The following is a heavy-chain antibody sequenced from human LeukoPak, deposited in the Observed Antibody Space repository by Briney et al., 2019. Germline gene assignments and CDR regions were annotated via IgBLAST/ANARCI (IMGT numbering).Heavy chain of an antibody. D-gene: IGHD5-18*01. J-gene: IGHJ4*02. CDR3: AKIFNFGFIYRYSLDH. CDR2: IRYDGSNK. V-gene: IGHV3-30*02. Sequence: GGSLRLSCAASGFTFSSYGMHWVRQAPGKGLEWVAFIRYDGSNKYYADSVKGRFTISRDNSKNTLYLQMNSLRAEDTAVYYCAKIFNFGFIYRYSLDHWGQGTLVTVSS. CDR1: GFTFSSYG.